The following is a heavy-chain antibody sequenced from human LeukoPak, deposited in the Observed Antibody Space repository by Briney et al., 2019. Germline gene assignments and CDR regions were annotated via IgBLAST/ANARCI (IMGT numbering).Heavy chain of an antibody. Sequence: SETLSLTCTVSGGSLSSGSYYWSWIRQPAGKGLEWIGRIYTSGSTYYNPSLKGRITISVDTSKNQFSLKLSSVTAADTAVYYCAAGWLQLPHYFDYWGQGSLVTVSS. V-gene: IGHV4-61*02. CDR3: AAGWLQLPHYFDY. D-gene: IGHD5-24*01. CDR1: GGSLSSGSYY. CDR2: IYTSGST. J-gene: IGHJ4*02.